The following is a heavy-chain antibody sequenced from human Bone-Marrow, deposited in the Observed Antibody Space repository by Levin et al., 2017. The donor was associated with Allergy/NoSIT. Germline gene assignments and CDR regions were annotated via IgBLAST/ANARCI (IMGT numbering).Heavy chain of an antibody. CDR2: IQSETAGGTT. CDR3: TTDGLMDV. J-gene: IGHJ6*02. V-gene: IGHV3-15*01. Sequence: GESLKISCAVSGLPFSDTWMSWVRQAPGKGLEWIGRIQSETAGGTTDSAAAVKGRFTISRDDSKNTLYLQMSSLKTEDTAVYYCTTDGLMDVWGQGTTVRVS. CDR1: GLPFSDTW. D-gene: IGHD3/OR15-3a*01.